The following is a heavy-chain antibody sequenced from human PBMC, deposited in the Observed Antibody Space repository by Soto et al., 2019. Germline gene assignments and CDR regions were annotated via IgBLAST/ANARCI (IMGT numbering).Heavy chain of an antibody. CDR3: AKDRAAGTPPYNWFDP. V-gene: IGHV3-23*01. CDR1: GFTFSSYA. Sequence: GGSLRLSCAASGFTFSSYAMSWVRQAPGKGLEWVSAISGSGGSTYYADSVKGRFTISRDNSKNTLYLQMNSLRAEDTAVYYCAKDRAAGTPPYNWFDPWGQGTLVTVSS. J-gene: IGHJ5*02. CDR2: ISGSGGST. D-gene: IGHD6-13*01.